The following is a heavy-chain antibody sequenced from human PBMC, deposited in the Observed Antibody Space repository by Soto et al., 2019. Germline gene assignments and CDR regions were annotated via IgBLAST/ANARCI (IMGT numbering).Heavy chain of an antibody. CDR3: ARDHYYAFDI. D-gene: IGHD1-26*01. CDR1: GFTFSDYA. J-gene: IGHJ3*02. CDR2: FGITGKSG. Sequence: ETLSLSCVASGFTFSDYAMNWVRQAPGKGLEWVSWFGITGKSGDYADSVRGRFTMSRDNARNSVHLQMSSLRDEDTAVYYCARDHYYAFDIWGQGTMVTVSS. V-gene: IGHV3-48*02.